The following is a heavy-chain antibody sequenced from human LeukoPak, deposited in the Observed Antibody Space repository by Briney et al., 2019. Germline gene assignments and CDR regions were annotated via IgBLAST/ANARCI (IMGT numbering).Heavy chain of an antibody. D-gene: IGHD1-26*01. Sequence: ASVKVSCKASGYTFTGYYMHGVRQAPGQGLEWMGWINPNSGGTNYAQKFQGRVTMTRDTSISTAYMELSRLRSDDTAVYYCASVSRRSYYLPHDAFDIWGQGTMVTVSS. J-gene: IGHJ3*02. V-gene: IGHV1-2*02. CDR3: ASVSRRSYYLPHDAFDI. CDR2: INPNSGGT. CDR1: GYTFTGYY.